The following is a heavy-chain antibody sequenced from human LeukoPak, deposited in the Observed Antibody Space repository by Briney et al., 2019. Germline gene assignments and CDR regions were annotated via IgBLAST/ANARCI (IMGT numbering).Heavy chain of an antibody. V-gene: IGHV4-59*12. CDR2: IYYSGST. D-gene: IGHD1-26*01. CDR3: ARETRSGTHGDY. Sequence: SETLSLTCTVSGGSISSYYWSWIRQPPGKGLEWIGYIYYSGSTNYNPSLKSRVTISVDTSKNQFSLKLSSVTAADTAVYYCARETRSGTHGDYWGQGTLVTVSS. CDR1: GGSISSYY. J-gene: IGHJ4*02.